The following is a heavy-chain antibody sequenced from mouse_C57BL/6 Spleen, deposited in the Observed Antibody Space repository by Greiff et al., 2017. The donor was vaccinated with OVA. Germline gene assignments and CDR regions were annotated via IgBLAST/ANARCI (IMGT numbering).Heavy chain of an antibody. CDR2: ISSGSSTT. J-gene: IGHJ1*03. CDR1: GFTFSDYG. V-gene: IGHV5-17*01. CDR3: AVVNTVGAHWYCDV. D-gene: IGHD1-1*01. Sequence: EVQLVESGGGLVKPGASLKLSCAASGFTFSDYGMHWVRQAPEQGLEWVAYISSGSSTTYYADTVKGRSTISRDNAKNTLFLQMTSLRSEDTAMYYCAVVNTVGAHWYCDVWGTGTTVTVSS.